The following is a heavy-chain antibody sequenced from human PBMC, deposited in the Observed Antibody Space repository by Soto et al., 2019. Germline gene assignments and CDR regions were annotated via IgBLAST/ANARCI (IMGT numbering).Heavy chain of an antibody. Sequence: PXGSLRLSCAAAGFTLDDYTMHWVRQAPGKGLEWVSLISWDGGSTYYADSVKGRFTISRDNSKNSLYLQMNSLRTEDTALYYCAKGRGYGSGSYIGYWGQGSLVTVSS. D-gene: IGHD3-10*01. J-gene: IGHJ4*02. CDR3: AKGRGYGSGSYIGY. CDR1: GFTLDDYT. CDR2: ISWDGGST. V-gene: IGHV3-43*01.